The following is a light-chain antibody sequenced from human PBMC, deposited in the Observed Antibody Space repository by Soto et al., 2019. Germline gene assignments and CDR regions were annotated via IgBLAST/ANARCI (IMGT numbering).Light chain of an antibody. CDR3: QQRSNWPWT. Sequence: IXXTHXPSTXXWPRWXXXTLPCRASQSVSSYLAWYQQKPGQAPRLLIYDASNRATGIPARFSGSGSGTDFTLTISSLEPEDFAVYYCQQRSNWPWTFGQGTKVDIK. CDR2: DAS. J-gene: IGKJ1*01. V-gene: IGKV3-11*01. CDR1: QSVSSY.